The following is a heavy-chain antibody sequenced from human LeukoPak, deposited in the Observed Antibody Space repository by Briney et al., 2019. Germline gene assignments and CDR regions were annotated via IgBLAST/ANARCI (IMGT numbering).Heavy chain of an antibody. CDR3: ARMWITGTTGAFDI. CDR2: IYYSGST. Sequence: SQTLSLTCTVSGGSISSGGYYWSWIRQHPGKGLEWIGYIYYSGSTYYNPSPKSRVTISVDTSKNQFSLKLSSVTAADTAVYYCARMWITGTTGAFDIWGQGTMVTVSS. V-gene: IGHV4-31*03. J-gene: IGHJ3*02. CDR1: GGSISSGGYY. D-gene: IGHD1-20*01.